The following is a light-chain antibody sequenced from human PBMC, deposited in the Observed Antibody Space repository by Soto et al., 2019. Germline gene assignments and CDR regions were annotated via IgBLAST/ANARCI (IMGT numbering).Light chain of an antibody. Sequence: IVMTQSPATLSVSPGERATLACRASQSVTRNLAWYQQKPGQSPRLLIYDASHRATGVPARFSGSGSGTEFTLTISSLQTDDFATYFCQQYNSFSLITFGQGTRLEIK. V-gene: IGKV3D-15*01. CDR1: QSVTRN. J-gene: IGKJ5*01. CDR3: QQYNSFSLIT. CDR2: DAS.